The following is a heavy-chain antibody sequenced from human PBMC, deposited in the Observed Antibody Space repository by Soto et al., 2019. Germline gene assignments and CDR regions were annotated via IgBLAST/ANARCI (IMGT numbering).Heavy chain of an antibody. CDR3: ARKGVAFDY. Sequence: PAGALRLYCAASGFTFSSYSMNWVRHAPGKGLEWISYISTTSSSIYYADSVKGRFTISRDNAKNSLFLQMNSLRDEDTAVYYCARKGVAFDYWGQGALVTVSS. CDR2: ISTTSSSI. D-gene: IGHD3-3*01. CDR1: GFTFSSYS. J-gene: IGHJ4*02. V-gene: IGHV3-48*02.